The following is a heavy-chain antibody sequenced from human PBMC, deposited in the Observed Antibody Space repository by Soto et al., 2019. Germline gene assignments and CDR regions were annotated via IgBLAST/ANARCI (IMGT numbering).Heavy chain of an antibody. CDR3: AKDSLDIAAGPNDAFDI. D-gene: IGHD6-13*01. V-gene: IGHV3-23*01. Sequence: GGSLRLSCAASGFTFSSYAMSWVRQAPGKGLEWVSAISGSGGSTYYADSVKGRFTISRDNSKNTLYLQMKSLRAEDTAVYYCAKDSLDIAAGPNDAFDIWGQGTMVTVSS. J-gene: IGHJ3*02. CDR1: GFTFSSYA. CDR2: ISGSGGST.